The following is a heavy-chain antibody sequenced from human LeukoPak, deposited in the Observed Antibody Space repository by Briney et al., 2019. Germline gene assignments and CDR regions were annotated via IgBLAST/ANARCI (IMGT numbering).Heavy chain of an antibody. CDR2: INSNTGDT. J-gene: IGHJ4*02. CDR1: GYTFTDYY. CDR3: ARGRWLQLWGDY. D-gene: IGHD5-18*01. Sequence: GASVKVSCKSSGYTFTDYYINWVRQAPGQGPEWMGWINSNTGDTKYAQKFQDRVTLTQDTSISTAYMELSRLESDDTAVFYCARGRWLQLWGDYWGQGTPLTVSS. V-gene: IGHV1-2*02.